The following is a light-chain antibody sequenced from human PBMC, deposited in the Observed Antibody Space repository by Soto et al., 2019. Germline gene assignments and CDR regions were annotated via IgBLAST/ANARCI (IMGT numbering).Light chain of an antibody. V-gene: IGKV3-15*01. CDR1: QSVGRN. CDR3: QQYNHWPPLT. Sequence: EIVMTQSPATLSVSPGERATLSCRASQSVGRNLAWYQQKPGQAPRLLIYGASTRATGIPARFSGSGSVTEFPLTISSLQSEDFAIYSCQQYNHWPPLTFGGGTKVEIK. J-gene: IGKJ4*01. CDR2: GAS.